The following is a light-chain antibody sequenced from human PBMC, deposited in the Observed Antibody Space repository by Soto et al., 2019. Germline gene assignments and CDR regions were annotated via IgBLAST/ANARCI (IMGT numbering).Light chain of an antibody. V-gene: IGLV4-69*01. CDR3: QTWGTGIAV. CDR1: SGHSSYA. CDR2: LNSDGSH. Sequence: QSVLTQSPSASASLGASVKLTCTLSSGHSSYAIAWHQQQPEKGPRYLMKLNSDGSHSKGDGIPDRFSGSSSGAERYLTIFSLQSEDEADYYCQTWGTGIAVFGGGTQLTVL. J-gene: IGLJ7*01.